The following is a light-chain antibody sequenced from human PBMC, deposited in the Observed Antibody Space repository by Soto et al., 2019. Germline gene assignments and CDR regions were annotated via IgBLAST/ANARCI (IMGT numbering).Light chain of an antibody. V-gene: IGLV2-8*01. CDR1: SXDVGGYNY. J-gene: IGLJ1*01. CDR2: EVN. CDR3: SSYAGSSNV. Sequence: QSVLTQPASVSGSPGQSITISCTGTSXDVGGYNYVSWYQQHPSKAPKLMIYEVNKRPSGVPDRFSGSKSGNTASLTVSGLQAEDEADYYCSSYAGSSNVFGTGTKVTVL.